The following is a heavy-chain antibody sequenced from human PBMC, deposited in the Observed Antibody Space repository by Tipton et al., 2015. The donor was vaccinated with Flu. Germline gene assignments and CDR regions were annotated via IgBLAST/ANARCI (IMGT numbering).Heavy chain of an antibody. J-gene: IGHJ3*02. CDR3: ARENYGSGIGAFDI. V-gene: IGHV4-59*01. Sequence: TLSLTCTVSGGSISSYYWSWIRQPPGKGLEWIGYIYYSGSTNYNPSLKSRVTISVDTSKNQFSLKLSSVTAADTAVYYCARENYGSGIGAFDIWGQGTMVTVSS. D-gene: IGHD3-10*01. CDR2: IYYSGST. CDR1: GGSISSYY.